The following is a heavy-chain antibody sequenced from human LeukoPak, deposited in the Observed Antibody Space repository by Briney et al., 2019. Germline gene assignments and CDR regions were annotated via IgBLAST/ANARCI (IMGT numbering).Heavy chain of an antibody. Sequence: PGGSLRLSCAASGFTFRNYTMNWVRQAPGKGLEWVSSITIIGSYIYYADSVKGRFTISRDNAKNSLYLQMSSLRAEDTGVYYCARTLDTAMVMILDYWGQGTLVTVSS. D-gene: IGHD5-18*01. J-gene: IGHJ4*02. CDR2: ITIIGSYI. V-gene: IGHV3-21*01. CDR1: GFTFRNYT. CDR3: ARTLDTAMVMILDY.